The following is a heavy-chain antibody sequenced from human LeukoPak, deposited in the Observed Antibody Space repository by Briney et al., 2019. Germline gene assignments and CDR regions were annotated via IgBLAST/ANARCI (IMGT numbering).Heavy chain of an antibody. Sequence: GGSLRLSCAASGFTFSSYSMNWVRQAPGKGLEWVAFIRYDGSNKYYADSVKGRFTISRDNSKNTLYLQMNSLKTEDTAVYYCTTDDGWYSDYWGQGTLVTVSS. J-gene: IGHJ4*02. CDR1: GFTFSSYS. V-gene: IGHV3-30*02. D-gene: IGHD6-19*01. CDR2: IRYDGSNK. CDR3: TTDDGWYSDY.